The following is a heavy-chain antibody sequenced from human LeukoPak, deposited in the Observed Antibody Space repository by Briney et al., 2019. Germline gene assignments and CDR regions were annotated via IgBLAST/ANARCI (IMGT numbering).Heavy chain of an antibody. CDR3: ARVRAVAGSGKYFDY. D-gene: IGHD6-19*01. CDR2: IYYSGST. CDR1: GGSISSYY. V-gene: IGHV4-59*01. Sequence: SETLSLTCTVSGGSISSYYWSWIRQPPGKGLEWIGYIYYSGSTNYNPSLKSRVTISVDTSKNQFSLKLSSVTAADTAVYYCARVRAVAGSGKYFDYWGQGTLVTVSS. J-gene: IGHJ4*02.